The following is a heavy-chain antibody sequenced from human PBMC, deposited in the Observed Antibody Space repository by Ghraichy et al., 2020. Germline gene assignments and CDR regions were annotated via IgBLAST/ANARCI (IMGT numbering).Heavy chain of an antibody. Sequence: ASVKVSCKASGYTFTGYYMHWVRQAPGQGLEWMGWINPNSGGTNYAQKFQGRVTMTRETSISTAYMELSRLRSDDTAVYYCARDLEVYDFWSGYYESYYYYGMDVWGQGTTVTGSS. CDR1: GYTFTGYY. D-gene: IGHD3-3*01. J-gene: IGHJ6*02. CDR3: ARDLEVYDFWSGYYESYYYYGMDV. V-gene: IGHV1-2*02. CDR2: INPNSGGT.